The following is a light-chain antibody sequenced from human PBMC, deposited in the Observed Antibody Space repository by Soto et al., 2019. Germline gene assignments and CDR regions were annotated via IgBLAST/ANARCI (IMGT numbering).Light chain of an antibody. V-gene: IGLV2-14*03. CDR3: SSYTTSSPLGV. CDR1: SSDVGGYEY. CDR2: DVS. Sequence: QSVLTQPASVSGSPGQSITISCTGTSSDVGGYEYVSWYQQHPGKAPKRIIYDVSDRPSGVSNRFSGSKSGNTASLAISGLQAEDEAEYYCSSYTTSSPLGVFGTGTKLTVL. J-gene: IGLJ1*01.